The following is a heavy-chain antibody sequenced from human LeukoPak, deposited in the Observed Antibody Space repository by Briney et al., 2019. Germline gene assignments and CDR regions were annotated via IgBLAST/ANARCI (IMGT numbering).Heavy chain of an antibody. J-gene: IGHJ4*02. CDR1: GYSISSGYY. CDR3: ARDSLAAAGIFDY. CDR2: IYHSGST. Sequence: SETLSLTCTVSGYSISSGYYWGWIRQPPGKGLEWIGSIYHSGSTYYNPSLKSRVTISVDTSKNQFSLKLSSVTAADTAVYYCARDSLAAAGIFDYWGQGTLVTVSS. V-gene: IGHV4-38-2*02. D-gene: IGHD6-13*01.